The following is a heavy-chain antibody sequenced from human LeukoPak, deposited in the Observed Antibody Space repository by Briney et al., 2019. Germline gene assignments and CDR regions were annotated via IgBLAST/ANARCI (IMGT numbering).Heavy chain of an antibody. V-gene: IGHV4-39*07. CDR2: IYYSGGT. Sequence: SETLSLTCTVSGGSISSSSYYWGWIRQPPGKGLEWIGSIYYSGGTYYNPSLKSRVTISIDTSKNQFSLKLRSVTAADTAVYVCARDGNALWGQGTLVSVSS. D-gene: IGHD1-1*01. CDR3: ARDGNAL. CDR1: GGSISSSSYY. J-gene: IGHJ4*02.